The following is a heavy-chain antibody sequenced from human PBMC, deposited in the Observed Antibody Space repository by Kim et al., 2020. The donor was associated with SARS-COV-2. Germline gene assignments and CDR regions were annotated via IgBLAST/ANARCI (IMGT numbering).Heavy chain of an antibody. CDR3: ARTHYAD. V-gene: IGHV3-66*01. CDR2: GGNK. Sequence: GGNKYYADSVKGRFSISRDISKNTVYLQMNSLRGEDTAVYYCARTHYADWGQGTLVTVSS. J-gene: IGHJ4*02. D-gene: IGHD4-17*01.